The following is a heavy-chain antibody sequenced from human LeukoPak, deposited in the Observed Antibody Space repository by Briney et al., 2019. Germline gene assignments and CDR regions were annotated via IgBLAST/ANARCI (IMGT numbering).Heavy chain of an antibody. V-gene: IGHV3-64*01. D-gene: IGHD2-15*01. CDR1: GFTFSSYA. J-gene: IGHJ3*02. CDR3: AREVGSSRAFDI. Sequence: PGGSLRLSCAASGFTFSSYAMHWVRQAPGKGLEYVSAISSNGGSTYYANSVKGRFTISRDNSKNTLYLQMGSLRAEDMAVYYCAREVGSSRAFDIWGQGTMVTVSS. CDR2: ISSNGGST.